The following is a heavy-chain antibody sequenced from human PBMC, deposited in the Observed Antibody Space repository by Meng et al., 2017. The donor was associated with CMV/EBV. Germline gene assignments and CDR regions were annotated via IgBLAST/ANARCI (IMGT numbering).Heavy chain of an antibody. V-gene: IGHV1-2*02. D-gene: IGHD2-2*01. CDR2: INPNSGGT. CDR1: GYTFTGYY. CDR3: AREEYCSSTSCSPQFGYYYYYGMDV. Sequence: ASVKVSCKASGYTFTGYYMHWVRQAPGQGLEWMGWINPNSGGTNYAQKFRGRVTMTRDTSISTAYMELSRLRSDDTAVYYCAREEYCSSTSCSPQFGYYYYYGMDVWGQGTTVTVSS. J-gene: IGHJ6*02.